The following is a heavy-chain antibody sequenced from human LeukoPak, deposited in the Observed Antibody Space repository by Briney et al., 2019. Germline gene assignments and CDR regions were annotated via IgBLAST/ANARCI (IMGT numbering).Heavy chain of an antibody. Sequence: GGSLRLSYAASGFTFSSYGMHWVRQAPGQGLEWVAVISYDGSNKYYADSVKRRFTISRDNSKNTLYLQMNSLRAEDTAVYYCAKSDDSSGYYGIDYWGQGTLVTVFS. J-gene: IGHJ4*02. CDR2: ISYDGSNK. D-gene: IGHD3-22*01. CDR1: GFTFSSYG. CDR3: AKSDDSSGYYGIDY. V-gene: IGHV3-30*18.